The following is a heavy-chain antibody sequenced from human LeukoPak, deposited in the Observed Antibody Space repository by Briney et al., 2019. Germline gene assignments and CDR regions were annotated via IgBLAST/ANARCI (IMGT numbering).Heavy chain of an antibody. V-gene: IGHV3-23*01. CDR3: ANAAAGTCSGARCYYFDS. J-gene: IGHJ4*02. CDR1: GFTFTTYA. D-gene: IGHD2-15*01. Sequence: PGGSLRLSCAASGFTFTTYAISWVRQTPGKGLEWVSTFSGSVDTTYHADSVKGRFTISRDNSKNTVYLQMNSLRAEDTAVYYCANAAAGTCSGARCYYFDSWGQGTPVTVSS. CDR2: FSGSVDTT.